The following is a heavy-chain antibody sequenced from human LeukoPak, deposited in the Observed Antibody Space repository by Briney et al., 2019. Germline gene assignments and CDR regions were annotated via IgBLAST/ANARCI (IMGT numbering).Heavy chain of an antibody. V-gene: IGHV3-74*01. J-gene: IGHJ4*02. CDR2: VYIDGITT. D-gene: IGHD4-23*01. CDR3: AKGLYEDPVGFDF. Sequence: GGSLRLSCAASGITFSNYYMHSVRQAPGEGPVWVSRVYIDGITTNYADSVKGRFTISRDNDQNALYLQMHSLRAGATVVYCCAKGLYEDPVGFDFWGQGILVTVSS. CDR1: GITFSNYY.